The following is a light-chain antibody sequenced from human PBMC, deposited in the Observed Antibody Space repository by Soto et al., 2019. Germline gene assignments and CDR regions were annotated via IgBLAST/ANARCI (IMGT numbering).Light chain of an antibody. CDR3: QQGSTTPIT. V-gene: IGKV1-39*01. CDR1: QDISNY. Sequence: DIQMTQSPSSLSASVGDRVTITCQANQDISNYLNWYQQKPGEAPRLLVYSAFRIQSGVPSRFNASGSGTDFTLSISSLQPEDFSTYYCQQGSTTPITFGLGTRLEI. CDR2: SAF. J-gene: IGKJ5*01.